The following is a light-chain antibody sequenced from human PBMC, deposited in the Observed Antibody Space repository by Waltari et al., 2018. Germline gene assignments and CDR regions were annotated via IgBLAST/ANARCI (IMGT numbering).Light chain of an antibody. CDR2: HAS. Sequence: ETVLTQSPGTLSLSQGERATLSCKASDSVGIYSAWYQQKPGQAPSLLIYHASKRATGIPDRFSGSGSGTDFSLTISRLEPEDFAVYYCQKYVSLPATFGQGTRVEI. CDR1: DSVGIY. CDR3: QKYVSLPAT. J-gene: IGKJ1*01. V-gene: IGKV3-20*01.